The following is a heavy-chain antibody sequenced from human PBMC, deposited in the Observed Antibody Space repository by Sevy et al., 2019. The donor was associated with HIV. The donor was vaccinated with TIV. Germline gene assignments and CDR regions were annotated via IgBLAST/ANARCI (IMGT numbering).Heavy chain of an antibody. D-gene: IGHD1-26*01. J-gene: IGHJ2*01. V-gene: IGHV3-30-3*01. CDR2: ISYDGSNK. Sequence: GGSLRLSCAASGFTFSSYAMHWVRQAPGKGLEWVAVISYDGSNKYYADSVKGQFTISRDNSKNTLYLQMNSLGAEDTAVYYCARGKNSGSCFDLWGRGTLVTVSS. CDR1: GFTFSSYA. CDR3: ARGKNSGSCFDL.